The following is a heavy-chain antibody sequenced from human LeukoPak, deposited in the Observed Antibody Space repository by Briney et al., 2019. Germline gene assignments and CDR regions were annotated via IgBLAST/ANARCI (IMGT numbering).Heavy chain of an antibody. Sequence: PSQTLSLTCTVSGGSITSGGSYWTWIRQHPGKGLEWIGYISYSGSAYYNPSLKSRLTMLVDTSKNQFSLKLSSVTAADTAVYYCARDQGAEYSYENYGMGVWGQGTTVTVSS. D-gene: IGHD5-18*01. CDR2: ISYSGSA. J-gene: IGHJ6*02. V-gene: IGHV4-31*03. CDR1: GGSITSGGSY. CDR3: ARDQGAEYSYENYGMGV.